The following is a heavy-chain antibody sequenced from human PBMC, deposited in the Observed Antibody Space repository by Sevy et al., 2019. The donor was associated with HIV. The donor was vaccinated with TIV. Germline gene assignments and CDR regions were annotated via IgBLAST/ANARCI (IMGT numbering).Heavy chain of an antibody. Sequence: GGCLRLSCAASGFTFSSYAMSWVRQAPGKGLEWVSAISGSGGSTYYADSVKGRFTISRDNSKNTLWLQMNSLRAEDTAVYYCAKGSDIVVVPTANEDWFDPWGHGTLVTVSS. J-gene: IGHJ5*02. CDR1: GFTFSSYA. CDR2: ISGSGGST. D-gene: IGHD2-2*01. CDR3: AKGSDIVVVPTANEDWFDP. V-gene: IGHV3-23*01.